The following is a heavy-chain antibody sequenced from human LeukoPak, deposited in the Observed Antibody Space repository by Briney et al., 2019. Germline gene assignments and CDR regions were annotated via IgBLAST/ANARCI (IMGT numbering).Heavy chain of an antibody. CDR3: AIDSARVRESWYFDP. CDR2: THYSGSF. J-gene: IGHJ2*01. Sequence: SETLSLTCIVSGGSFSSHYWTWIRQAPGKGPEWIGYTHYSGSFICIPFLKSRVTISLVTSRNQFSLKLNSVTAADTAIYYCAIDSARVRESWYFDPWGRGSLVIVAS. D-gene: IGHD5-24*01. CDR1: GGSFSSHY. V-gene: IGHV4-59*11.